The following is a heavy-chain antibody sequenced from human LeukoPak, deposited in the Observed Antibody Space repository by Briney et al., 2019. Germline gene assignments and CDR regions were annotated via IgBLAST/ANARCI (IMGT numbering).Heavy chain of an antibody. J-gene: IGHJ4*02. Sequence: GGSLRLSCAASGFTFSSLGMHWVRQAPGKGLEWVAVISYDGSNKYYADSVKGRFTISGDNSKNTLYLQMNSLRAEDTAVYYCAKVGQQQPPDYWGQGTLVTVSS. CDR3: AKVGQQQPPDY. D-gene: IGHD6-13*01. CDR2: ISYDGSNK. V-gene: IGHV3-30*18. CDR1: GFTFSSLG.